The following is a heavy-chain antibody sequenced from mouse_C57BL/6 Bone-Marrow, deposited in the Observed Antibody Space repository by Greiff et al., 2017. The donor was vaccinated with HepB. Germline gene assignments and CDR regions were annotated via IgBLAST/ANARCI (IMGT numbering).Heavy chain of an antibody. CDR1: GYTFTSYW. CDR3: ARELLRSERDY. CDR2: INPSSGYT. D-gene: IGHD1-1*01. V-gene: IGHV1-7*01. J-gene: IGHJ2*01. Sequence: VQLVESGAELAKPGASVKLSCKASGYTFTSYWIHWVKQRPGQGLEWIGYINPSSGYTKYNQKFKDKATLTADKSSSTAYMQLSSLTYEDSAVYYCARELLRSERDYWGQGTTLTVSS.